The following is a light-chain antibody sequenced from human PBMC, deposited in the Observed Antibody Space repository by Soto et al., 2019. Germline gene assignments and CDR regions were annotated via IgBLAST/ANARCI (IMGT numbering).Light chain of an antibody. CDR2: AAS. CDR3: QQSYSTPVYT. CDR1: QSISSY. V-gene: IGKV1-39*01. J-gene: IGKJ2*01. Sequence: DIQMTQSPSSLSASVGDRVTITCRASQSISSYLNWYQQKPGKAPKLLIYAASSLQSGVPSRFSGSGSGTDFTLTISSLQPEDFVTYYCQQSYSTPVYTFGQGTKVDIK.